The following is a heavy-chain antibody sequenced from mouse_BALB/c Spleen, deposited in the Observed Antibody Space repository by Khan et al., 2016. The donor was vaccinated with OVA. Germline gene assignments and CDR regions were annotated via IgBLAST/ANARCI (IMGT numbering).Heavy chain of an antibody. CDR2: IWSDGST. CDR3: DRRPYYNYNVMDY. Sequence: QVQLKQSGPGLVAPSQSLSITCTISGFSLTNYGIHWVRQPPGKGLEWLVVIWSDGSTTYNSALKSRLTITKDNSKSQVFLKMNSLQTDDTAIYFGDRRPYYNYNVMDYWGQGTSVTVSS. V-gene: IGHV2-6-1*01. CDR1: GFSLTNYG. J-gene: IGHJ4*01. D-gene: IGHD2-12*01.